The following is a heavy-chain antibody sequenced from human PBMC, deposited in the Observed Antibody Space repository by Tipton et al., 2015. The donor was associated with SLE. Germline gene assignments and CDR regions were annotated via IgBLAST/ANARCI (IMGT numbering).Heavy chain of an antibody. Sequence: TLSLTCTVSGGSISNGETYWNWIRQHPGKGLEWIAYIFYTGTTYYNPSLKSRVTISIDTSKNQFSLKLSSVTAADTAVYYCARGVLTFSSSRRAFDVWGQGTLVTVSS. D-gene: IGHD6-13*01. CDR1: GGSISNGETY. CDR2: IFYTGTT. J-gene: IGHJ3*01. CDR3: ARGVLTFSSSRRAFDV. V-gene: IGHV4-30-4*08.